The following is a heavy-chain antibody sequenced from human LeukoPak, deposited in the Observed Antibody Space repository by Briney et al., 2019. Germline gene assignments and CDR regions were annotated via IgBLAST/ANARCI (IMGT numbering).Heavy chain of an antibody. CDR2: ISAYNGNT. CDR3: ALGYCSSTNCYTGGYYYYYYMDV. J-gene: IGHJ6*03. CDR1: GYTFTSYG. V-gene: IGHV1-18*01. Sequence: ASVKVSCKASGYTFTSYGISWVRQAPGQGLEWMGWISAYNGNTNYAQKLQGRVTMTTDTSTSTAYMELRSLRSDDTAVYYCALGYCSSTNCYTGGYYYYYYMDVWGKGTTVAVSS. D-gene: IGHD2-2*02.